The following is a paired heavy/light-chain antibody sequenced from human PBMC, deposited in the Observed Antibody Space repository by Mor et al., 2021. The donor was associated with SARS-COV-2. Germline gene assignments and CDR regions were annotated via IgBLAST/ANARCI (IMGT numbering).Light chain of an antibody. CDR1: SSNIGAGYG. V-gene: IGLV1-40*01. CDR3: QSYDSSLSGVV. CDR2: GNT. J-gene: IGLJ2*01. Sequence: QSVLTQPPSVSGAPGQRVTISCTGSSSNIGAGYGVHWFQQLPGTAPKLLIYGNTNRPSGVPDRFSGSKSGTSASLAITGLQADDEADYYCQSYDSSLSGVVFGGGTKLTVL.
Heavy chain of an antibody. CDR2: ISGSGGST. J-gene: IGHJ3*02. CDR3: AKALYGDYVTGAFDI. CDR1: GFTFSSYA. D-gene: IGHD4-17*01. Sequence: EVQLLESGGGVVQPGGSLRLSCAASGFTFSSYAMSWVRQAPGKGLEWVSTISGSGGSTYYADSVKGRFTISRDNSKNTLYLQMNSLRAEDTAVYYCAKALYGDYVTGAFDIWGQGTMVTVSS. V-gene: IGHV3-23*01.